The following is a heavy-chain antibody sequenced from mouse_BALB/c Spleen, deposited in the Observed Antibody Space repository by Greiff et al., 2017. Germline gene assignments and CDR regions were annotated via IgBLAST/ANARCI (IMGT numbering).Heavy chain of an antibody. CDR2: IDPANGNT. D-gene: IGHD1-1*01. Sequence: EVQRVESGAELVKPGASVKLSCTASGFNIKDTYMHWVKQRPEQGLEWIGRIDPANGNTKYDPKFQGKATITADTSSNTAYLQLSSLTSEDTAVYYCARWGYGSSTGYYAMDYWGQGTSVTVSS. J-gene: IGHJ4*01. CDR3: ARWGYGSSTGYYAMDY. V-gene: IGHV14-3*02. CDR1: GFNIKDTY.